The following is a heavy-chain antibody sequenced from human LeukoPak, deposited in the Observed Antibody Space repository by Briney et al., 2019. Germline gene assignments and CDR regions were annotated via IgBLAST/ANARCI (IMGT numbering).Heavy chain of an antibody. J-gene: IGHJ4*02. D-gene: IGHD6-6*01. CDR1: GFTFSSYA. Sequence: GGSLRLSCAASGFTFSSYAMSWVRQAPGKGLEWVSAISGSGGSTYYADSVKGRFTISRDNSKNTLYLQMNSLRAEDTAVYYCSVPSIAARLGDYWGQGNLVTVSS. CDR3: SVPSIAARLGDY. CDR2: ISGSGGST. V-gene: IGHV3-23*01.